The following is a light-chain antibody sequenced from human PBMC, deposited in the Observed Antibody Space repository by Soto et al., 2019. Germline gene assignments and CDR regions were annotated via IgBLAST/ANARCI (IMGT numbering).Light chain of an antibody. V-gene: IGLV2-14*03. J-gene: IGLJ1*01. CDR3: SSYTSSSTHV. CDR2: DVS. CDR1: SSDVGAYTF. Sequence: QSALTQPASVSGSPGQSSTISCTGTSSDVGAYTFVSWYQQHPDKVPKLMIFDVSRRPSGVSDRFSGSKSGNTASLTISGLQPEDEADYYCSSYTSSSTHVFGSGTKVTVL.